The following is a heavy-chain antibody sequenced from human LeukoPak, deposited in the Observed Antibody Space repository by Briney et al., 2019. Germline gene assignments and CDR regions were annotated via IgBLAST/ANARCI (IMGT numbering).Heavy chain of an antibody. CDR2: ISSSGSTI. Sequence: PGGSLRLSCAASGFTFSSYEMNWVRQAPGKGLEWVSYISSSGSTIYYADSVKGRFTISRDNAKNSLHLQMNSLRAEDTAVYYCARGEITGTGFDYWGQGTLVTVSS. CDR3: ARGEITGTGFDY. J-gene: IGHJ4*02. CDR1: GFTFSSYE. V-gene: IGHV3-48*03. D-gene: IGHD1-7*01.